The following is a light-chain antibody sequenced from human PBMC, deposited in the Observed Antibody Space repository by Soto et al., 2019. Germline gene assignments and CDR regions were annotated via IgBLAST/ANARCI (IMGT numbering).Light chain of an antibody. CDR2: RDN. CDR3: QVWDSGSYV. CDR1: NIGSEN. J-gene: IGLJ1*01. V-gene: IGLV3-9*01. Sequence: SYELTQPLSVSVALGQTARITCGGSNIGSENVHWYQQKPGQAPVLVIYRDNNRPSGIPERFSGSNSGNTATLTISRAQAGDEADYYCQVWDSGSYVFGTGTKLTVL.